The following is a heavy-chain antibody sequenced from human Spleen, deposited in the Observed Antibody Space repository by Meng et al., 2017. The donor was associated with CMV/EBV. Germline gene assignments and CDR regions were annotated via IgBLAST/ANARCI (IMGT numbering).Heavy chain of an antibody. D-gene: IGHD1/OR15-1a*01. V-gene: IGHV3-23*01. Sequence: GESLKISCADSGYSFNSYSMSWVRQVPGKGLEWVSSINSGGENTHYADSVKGRFTISRDNAKNLLFLQMNSLKVEDTAVYYCAREPTPGEHDFWGQGVLVTVSS. CDR1: GYSFNSYS. J-gene: IGHJ4*02. CDR3: AREPTPGEHDF. CDR2: INSGGENT.